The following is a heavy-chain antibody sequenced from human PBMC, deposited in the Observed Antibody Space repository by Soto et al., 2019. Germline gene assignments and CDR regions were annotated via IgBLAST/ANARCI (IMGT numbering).Heavy chain of an antibody. V-gene: IGHV1-69*13. Sequence: SVKVSCKASGGTFSSYAISWVRQAPGQGLEWMGGIIPIFGTANYAQKFQGRVTITADESTSTAYMELSSLRSEDTAVYYCARDLNSGYDFETITSYYYGTDVWGQGTTVTVSS. J-gene: IGHJ6*02. CDR3: ARDLNSGYDFETITSYYYGTDV. CDR2: IIPIFGTA. CDR1: GGTFSSYA. D-gene: IGHD5-12*01.